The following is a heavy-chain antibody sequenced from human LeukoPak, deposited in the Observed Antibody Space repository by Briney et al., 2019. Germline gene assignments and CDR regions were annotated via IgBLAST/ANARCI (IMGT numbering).Heavy chain of an antibody. Sequence: PSETLSLTCTVSGGSISSSSYYWGWIRQPPGKGLEWIGSIYYSGSTYYNPSLKSRVTMSVDTSKNQFSLKLSSVTAADSAVYYCARNFYDYKTNPGTWFDPWGQGTLVTVSS. CDR3: ARNFYDYKTNPGTWFDP. J-gene: IGHJ5*02. CDR1: GGSISSSSYY. D-gene: IGHD2/OR15-2a*01. V-gene: IGHV4-39*07. CDR2: IYYSGST.